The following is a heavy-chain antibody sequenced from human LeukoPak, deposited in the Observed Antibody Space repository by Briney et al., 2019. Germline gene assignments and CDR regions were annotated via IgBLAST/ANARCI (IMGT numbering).Heavy chain of an antibody. J-gene: IGHJ5*02. CDR1: GGSFSGYY. CDR2: INHSGST. CDR3: ARHIVLMVYAPNWFDP. Sequence: PSETLSLTCAVYGGSFSGYYWSWIRQPPGKGLEWRGEINHSGSTNYNPSLKKRVTISVDTSKNQFSLKLSSVPAADTAVYYCARHIVLMVYAPNWFDPWGQGNLVTVSS. D-gene: IGHD2-8*01. V-gene: IGHV4-34*01.